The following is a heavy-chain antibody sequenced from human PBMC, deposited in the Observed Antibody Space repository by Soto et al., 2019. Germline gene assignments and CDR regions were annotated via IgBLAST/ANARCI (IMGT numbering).Heavy chain of an antibody. Sequence: EVLLAESGGGLVQPGGSLRLSCATSGLTLKSQSLTWVRQAPGKGLEWVANIKQDGSEKSYVDSVKGRFTISRDNAKKSLYLQMNSLRAEDTAVYYCAGGYSYGYSLVYWGQGTLVSVSS. D-gene: IGHD5-18*01. V-gene: IGHV3-7*04. CDR1: GLTLKSQS. J-gene: IGHJ4*02. CDR2: IKQDGSEK. CDR3: AGGYSYGYSLVY.